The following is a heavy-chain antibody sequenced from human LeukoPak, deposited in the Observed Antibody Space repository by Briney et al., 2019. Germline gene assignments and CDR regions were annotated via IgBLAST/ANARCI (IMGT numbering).Heavy chain of an antibody. CDR1: GGSFNGHY. V-gene: IGHV4-34*01. D-gene: IGHD4-17*01. Sequence: SETLSLTCAVYGGSFNGHYWSWIRQPPGKGLEWIGEVNYSGSTNYNPSLRSRVTISRDMPKNQFSLELNSVTAADTAVYYCAGISTGSCFRHWGQGTLVTVSS. CDR2: VNYSGST. CDR3: AGISTGSCFRH. J-gene: IGHJ1*01.